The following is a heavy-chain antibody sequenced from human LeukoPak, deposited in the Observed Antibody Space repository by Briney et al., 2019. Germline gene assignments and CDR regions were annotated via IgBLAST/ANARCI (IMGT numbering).Heavy chain of an antibody. CDR2: IYYSGST. J-gene: IGHJ4*02. CDR3: ARPAGTGYWYYFDY. CDR1: GGSISNYY. Sequence: PETLSLTCTVSGGSISNYYWSWIRQPPGKGLEWIGYIYYSGSTNYNPSLKSRVTISVDTSKNQFSLKLNSVTAADTAVYYRARPAGTGYWYYFDYWGQGTLVTVSS. D-gene: IGHD6-19*01. V-gene: IGHV4-59*08.